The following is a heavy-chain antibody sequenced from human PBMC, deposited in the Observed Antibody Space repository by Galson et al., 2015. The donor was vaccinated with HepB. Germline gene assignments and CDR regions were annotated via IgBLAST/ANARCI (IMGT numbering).Heavy chain of an antibody. V-gene: IGHV3-23*03. CDR1: GFTFSDFA. Sequence: SLRLSCAASGFTFSDFAMSWVRQAPGKGLEWVSGIEKDSRYRYYADSMTGRFTISRDNSKNTLFLQLNSLRADDTAVYYCTKQAGNLIRSWHFDYWGQGSLVIVSS. J-gene: IGHJ4*02. CDR2: IEKDSRYR. CDR3: TKQAGNLIRSWHFDY.